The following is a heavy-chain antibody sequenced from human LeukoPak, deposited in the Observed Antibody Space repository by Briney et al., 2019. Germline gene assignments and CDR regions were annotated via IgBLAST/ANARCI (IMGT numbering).Heavy chain of an antibody. CDR1: GYTFTSYY. J-gene: IGHJ4*02. V-gene: IGHV1-46*01. Sequence: ASVNVSCKASGYTFTSYYIHRVRQARGQGLEWMGIINHSGGSTNYAQKYQGRDSMTRDTSASTLYMGLSRLRSEDTAVYYCARDHRSGSRHIDYWGQGDLVTVSS. CDR3: ARDHRSGSRHIDY. D-gene: IGHD6-19*01. CDR2: INHSGGST.